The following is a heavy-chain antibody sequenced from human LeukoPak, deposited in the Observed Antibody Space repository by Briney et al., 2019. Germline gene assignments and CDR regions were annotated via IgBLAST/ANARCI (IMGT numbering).Heavy chain of an antibody. CDR2: IYSGGTT. J-gene: IGHJ4*02. V-gene: IGHV3-53*01. Sequence: GGSLRLSCAASGFTVSSNYMSWVRQAPGKGLEWVSAIYSGGTTYYADSVRGRFTISRDNSKNTLFLQMDSLRAEDTAVYYCATNSGWNYFDYWGQGTLVTVSS. CDR1: GFTVSSNY. D-gene: IGHD5-12*01. CDR3: ATNSGWNYFDY.